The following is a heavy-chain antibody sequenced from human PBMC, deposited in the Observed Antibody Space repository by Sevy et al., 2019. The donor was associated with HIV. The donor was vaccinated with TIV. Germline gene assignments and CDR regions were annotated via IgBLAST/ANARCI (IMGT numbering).Heavy chain of an antibody. CDR1: GGSISSYY. D-gene: IGHD5-18*01. Sequence: SETLSLTCTVSGGSISSYYWSWIRQPPGKGLEWIGYIYYSGSTNYNPSLKSRVTISVDTSKNQFSLKLSSVTAADTAVYYCARRRGYSYGPFDYWGQGTLVTVSS. CDR2: IYYSGST. J-gene: IGHJ4*02. V-gene: IGHV4-59*08. CDR3: ARRRGYSYGPFDY.